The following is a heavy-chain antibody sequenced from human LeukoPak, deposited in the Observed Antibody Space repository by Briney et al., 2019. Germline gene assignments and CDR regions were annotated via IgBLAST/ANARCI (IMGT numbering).Heavy chain of an antibody. D-gene: IGHD6-6*01. Sequence: GGSLKISFKGSGYRFTSYWIGWGRPVPGKGPGWMGIIYPGDSDTRYSPSFQGQVTISADKSISPAYLQWSSLKASDTAMYYCARHPRTYSSSGYYFDYWGQGTLVTVSS. CDR3: ARHPRTYSSSGYYFDY. CDR1: GYRFTSYW. CDR2: IYPGDSDT. V-gene: IGHV5-51*01. J-gene: IGHJ4*02.